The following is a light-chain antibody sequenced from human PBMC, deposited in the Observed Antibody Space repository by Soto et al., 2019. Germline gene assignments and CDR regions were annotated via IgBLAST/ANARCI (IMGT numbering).Light chain of an antibody. CDR1: SSNIGAGYD. Sequence: QSVLTQPPSVSGAPGQRVTISCTGSSSNIGAGYDVHWYQQIPGAAPKLLIYGNSSRPSGVPDRFSGSKSGTSASLAITGLQAEDEADYYCQSYDSSLSAYVFGTGTKLTVL. CDR3: QSYDSSLSAYV. J-gene: IGLJ1*01. CDR2: GNS. V-gene: IGLV1-40*01.